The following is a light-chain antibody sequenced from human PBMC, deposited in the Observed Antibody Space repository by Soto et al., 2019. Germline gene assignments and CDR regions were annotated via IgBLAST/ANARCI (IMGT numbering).Light chain of an antibody. CDR1: SSDVGGYNL. Sequence: QSALTQPASVSGSPGQSITISCTGTSSDVGGYNLVSWYQHHPGKAPKLMIYEVINRPSGVPDRFSGSKSGNTPSLTISGLQAEDEADYYCGLFTSSATWVFGGGTKLTVL. V-gene: IGLV2-14*01. CDR3: GLFTSSATWV. J-gene: IGLJ3*02. CDR2: EVI.